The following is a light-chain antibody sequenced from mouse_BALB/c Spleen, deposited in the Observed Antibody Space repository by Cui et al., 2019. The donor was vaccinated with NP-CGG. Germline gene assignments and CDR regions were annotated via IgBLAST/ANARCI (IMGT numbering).Light chain of an antibody. CDR3: ALWYSNHWV. Sequence: VTQESALTTSPGETVTLTCRSSTGAVTTSNYANWVQEKPDHLFTGLMGGTNNRAPGVPARFSGSLIGDKAALTITGAQTEDEAMYFCALWYSNHWVFGGGTKLTVL. CDR2: GTN. CDR1: TGAVTTSNY. V-gene: IGLV1*01. J-gene: IGLJ1*01.